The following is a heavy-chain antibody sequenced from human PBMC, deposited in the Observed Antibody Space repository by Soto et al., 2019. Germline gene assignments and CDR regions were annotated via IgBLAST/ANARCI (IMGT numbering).Heavy chain of an antibody. V-gene: IGHV3-74*01. J-gene: IGHJ4*02. Sequence: EVQLVESGGGLVQPGGSLRLSCAASGFIFSGYWMHWVRQAPGKGLVWVSRLNSDGSTTSYADSVKGRFTISRDNAKNTMYLQMNSLRAEDTAVYYCARLLGGSGSFIDYWGQGTLVTVSS. CDR1: GFIFSGYW. D-gene: IGHD3-10*01. CDR3: ARLLGGSGSFIDY. CDR2: LNSDGSTT.